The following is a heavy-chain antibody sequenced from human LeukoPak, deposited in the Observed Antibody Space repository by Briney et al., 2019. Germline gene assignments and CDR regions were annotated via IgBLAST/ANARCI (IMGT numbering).Heavy chain of an antibody. Sequence: PGGSLRLSCAASGFTFSSYSMNWVRQAPGKGLAWVSSISSSSSYIYYADSVKGRFTISRDNAKNSLYLQMNSLRAEDTAVYYCARDLYGSGSYYNYYWGQGSLVTVSS. J-gene: IGHJ4*02. V-gene: IGHV3-21*01. CDR2: ISSSSSYI. D-gene: IGHD3-10*01. CDR1: GFTFSSYS. CDR3: ARDLYGSGSYYNYY.